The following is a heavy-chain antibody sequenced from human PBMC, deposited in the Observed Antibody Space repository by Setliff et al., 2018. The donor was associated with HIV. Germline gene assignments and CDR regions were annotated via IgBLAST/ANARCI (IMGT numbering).Heavy chain of an antibody. V-gene: IGHV4-61*09. CDR1: GGSISSGTYY. J-gene: IGHJ4*02. Sequence: SETLSLTCTVSGGSISSGTYYWSWIRQPAGKGLEWIGHIYTSGTTNYNPSLKSRVTISLDTYKNQFSLKLSSVTAADTAVYYCARGEPPASRSGLLYWGQGMLVTVSS. CDR3: ARGEPPASRSGLLY. CDR2: IYTSGTT. D-gene: IGHD3-22*01.